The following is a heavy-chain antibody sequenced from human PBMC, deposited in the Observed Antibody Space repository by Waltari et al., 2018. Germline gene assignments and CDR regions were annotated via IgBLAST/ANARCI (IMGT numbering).Heavy chain of an antibody. Sequence: EVQLVESGGGLIQPGGSLRLSCAASGFTVSSIYMTWVRQAPGKGLEWVSVLFSGGSTYYADSGKGRFTISRDNSKNTLYLQMNSLRAEDTAVYYCVRDSGHGMDVWGQGTTVIVSS. V-gene: IGHV3-53*01. CDR3: VRDSGHGMDV. CDR2: LFSGGST. CDR1: GFTVSSIY. J-gene: IGHJ6*02.